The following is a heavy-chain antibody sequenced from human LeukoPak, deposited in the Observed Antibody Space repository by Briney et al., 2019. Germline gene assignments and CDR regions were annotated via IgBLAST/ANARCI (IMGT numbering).Heavy chain of an antibody. CDR1: IGSISSSKW. D-gene: IGHD3-9*01. CDR3: ARGPYYDILTGPLPIDY. V-gene: IGHV4-4*02. Sequence: PSETLSLTCSVSIGSISSSKWWSWVRQSPVKGLEWIGEIYLYGTTNYNPSFTSRVTMSVDRSRNQFSLKLSSVTAADTAVYYCARGPYYDILTGPLPIDYWGQGTLVTVSS. CDR2: IYLYGTT. J-gene: IGHJ4*02.